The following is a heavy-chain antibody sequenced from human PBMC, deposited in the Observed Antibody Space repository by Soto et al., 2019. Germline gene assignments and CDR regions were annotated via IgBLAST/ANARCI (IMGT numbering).Heavy chain of an antibody. J-gene: IGHJ5*02. D-gene: IGHD3-3*01. V-gene: IGHV4-34*01. CDR1: GGSFSGYY. CDR2: INHSGST. Sequence: SETLSLTCSVYGGSFSGYYWSWIRQPPGKGLEWIGEINHSGSTNYNPSLKSRVTISVDTSKNQFSLKLSSVTAADTAVYYCARGPLYYDFWSGYRQAQYNWFDPWGQGTLVTVSS. CDR3: ARGPLYYDFWSGYRQAQYNWFDP.